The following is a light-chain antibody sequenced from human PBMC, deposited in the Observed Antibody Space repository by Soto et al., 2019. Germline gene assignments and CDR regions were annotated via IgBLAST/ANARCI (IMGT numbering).Light chain of an antibody. V-gene: IGLV7-43*01. J-gene: IGLJ3*02. CDR2: STN. CDR3: LLYYGGARHWV. Sequence: QAVVTQEPSLTVSPGGTVTLTCASRTGAVTSDYHPNWFQQTPGQAPRALIYSTNNKYSWTPARFSGSLLGDKAALTLSGVQPEDEADYYCLLYYGGARHWVFGGGTKLTVL. CDR1: TGAVTSDYH.